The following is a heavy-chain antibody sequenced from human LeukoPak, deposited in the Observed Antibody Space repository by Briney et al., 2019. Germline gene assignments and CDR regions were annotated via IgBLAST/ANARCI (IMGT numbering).Heavy chain of an antibody. CDR1: GITCSSYE. Sequence: GGSLRLLCAASGITCSSYEVKGVRQAPGKALDWVSYISSSGRTKYYADSVKGRFTISRDNVKNSLYLQMNSLRAEDTAVYYCARDRQYWEPLDYWGQGTLVTVSS. V-gene: IGHV3-48*03. J-gene: IGHJ4*02. D-gene: IGHD1-26*01. CDR3: ARDRQYWEPLDY. CDR2: ISSSGRTK.